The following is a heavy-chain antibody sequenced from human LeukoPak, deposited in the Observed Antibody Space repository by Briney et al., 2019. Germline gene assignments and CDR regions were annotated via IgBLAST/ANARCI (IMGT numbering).Heavy chain of an antibody. CDR1: GFTFTTYW. D-gene: IGHD2-2*01. CDR2: IKYDGSKK. V-gene: IGHV3-7*01. J-gene: IGHJ3*02. CDR3: ARDLNIEPVPDVSNYDAFDI. Sequence: GGSLRLSCAASGFTFTTYWMIWVRQAPGQGLEWVANIKYDGSKKYYVDSVEGRFTISIDNARNSLYLQMNSLRAEDTAVYYRARDLNIEPVPDVSNYDAFDIWGQGTMVTVSS.